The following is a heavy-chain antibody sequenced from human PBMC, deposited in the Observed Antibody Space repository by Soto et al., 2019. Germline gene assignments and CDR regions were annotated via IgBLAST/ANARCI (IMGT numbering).Heavy chain of an antibody. J-gene: IGHJ6*02. CDR3: ARGEGYYDSSGLEYYHGMDV. CDR1: GGTFRSHA. D-gene: IGHD3-22*01. Sequence: QVQLEQSGAEVKKPGSSVKVSCKASGGTFRSHAIAWVRQAPGQGLEWMGEFIPIFGTSNYAQKFQGRISITADESRTTAYMELSTVTDEDTATYYCARGEGYYDSSGLEYYHGMDVWGQGTTLTVSS. CDR2: FIPIFGTS. V-gene: IGHV1-69*01.